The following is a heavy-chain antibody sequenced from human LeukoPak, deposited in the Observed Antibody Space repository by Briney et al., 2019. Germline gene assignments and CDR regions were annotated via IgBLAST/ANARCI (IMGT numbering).Heavy chain of an antibody. CDR3: ARELKTYDSSGYYYFDY. Sequence: SETLSLTCTVSGGSISSGDYYWSWIRQPPGKGLEWIGYIYYSGSTYYNPSLKSRVTISVDTSTNQFSLKLSSVTAADTAVYYCARELKTYDSSGYYYFDYWGQGTLVTVSS. J-gene: IGHJ4*02. V-gene: IGHV4-30-4*01. D-gene: IGHD3-22*01. CDR1: GGSISSGDYY. CDR2: IYYSGST.